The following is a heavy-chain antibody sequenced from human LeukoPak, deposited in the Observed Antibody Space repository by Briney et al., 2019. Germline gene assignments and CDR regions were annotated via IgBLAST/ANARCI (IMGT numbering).Heavy chain of an antibody. J-gene: IGHJ4*02. CDR2: IYYNGNT. V-gene: IGHV4-39*07. CDR3: ARISREDNNSSSSDGLDY. D-gene: IGHD6-6*01. Sequence: SETLSLTCTVSGGSISSATYYWGWIRQPPGKGLEWIGSIYYNGNTYYNPSLKSRVTISVDTSKNQSSLKLSSVTAADTAVYYCARISREDNNSSSSDGLDYWGQGTLVTVSS. CDR1: GGSISSATYY.